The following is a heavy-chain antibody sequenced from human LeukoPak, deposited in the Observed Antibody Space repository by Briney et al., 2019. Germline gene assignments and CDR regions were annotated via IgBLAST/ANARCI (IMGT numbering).Heavy chain of an antibody. V-gene: IGHV3-74*01. CDR3: AKEGSYYYDSSDYYYPFEY. J-gene: IGHJ4*02. CDR1: GFTFSNYW. D-gene: IGHD3-22*01. Sequence: GGSLRLSCAASGFTFSNYWMHWVRQVPGKGLVWVSRINSDGSSTSYADSVKGRFTISRDNAKNTLYLQMNSLRAEDTAVYYCAKEGSYYYDSSDYYYPFEYWGQGTLVTVSS. CDR2: INSDGSST.